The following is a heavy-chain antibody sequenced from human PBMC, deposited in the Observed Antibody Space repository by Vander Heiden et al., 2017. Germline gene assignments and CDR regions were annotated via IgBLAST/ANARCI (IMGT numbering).Heavy chain of an antibody. Sequence: QVQLVESGGGVVQPGRSLRLSCAASGFPVSTYGMHWVRQGRGKGLEWVAVIWYDDSKTYYEDSVKGRFTISRDNSKNTLYLQMNSLRAEDTAVYYCARSWAWSSGPEYWGQGTLVTVSS. J-gene: IGHJ4*02. CDR2: IWYDDSKT. D-gene: IGHD3-22*01. CDR3: ARSWAWSSGPEY. V-gene: IGHV3-33*01. CDR1: GFPVSTYG.